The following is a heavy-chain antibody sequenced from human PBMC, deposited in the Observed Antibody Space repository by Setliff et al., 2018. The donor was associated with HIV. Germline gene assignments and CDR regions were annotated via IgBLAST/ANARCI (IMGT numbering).Heavy chain of an antibody. J-gene: IGHJ4*02. Sequence: SETLSLTCTVSGGSITNGGYYWSWIRQPAGKGLEWIGHIYTRGSTNFNPSLKSRVTISMDMSKNQFSLKLTSLTAADTAVYYCARGSGTFYDVLTFGPWGQGTLVTVSS. V-gene: IGHV4-61*09. CDR2: IYTRGST. D-gene: IGHD3-9*01. CDR1: GGSITNGGYY. CDR3: ARGSGTFYDVLTFGP.